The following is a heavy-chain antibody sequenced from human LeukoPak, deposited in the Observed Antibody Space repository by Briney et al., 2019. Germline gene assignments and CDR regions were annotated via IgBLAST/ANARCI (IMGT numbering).Heavy chain of an antibody. CDR1: GGSISSGGYY. J-gene: IGHJ5*02. CDR2: IYYSGST. D-gene: IGHD3-10*01. V-gene: IGHV4-31*03. Sequence: SQTLSLTCTVSGGSISSGGYYWSWIRQHPGKGLEWIGYIYYSGSTYYNPSLKSRVTISVDTSKNQFSLKLSSVTAADTAVYYCASYGSGSQNNWFDPWGQGTLVTVSS. CDR3: ASYGSGSQNNWFDP.